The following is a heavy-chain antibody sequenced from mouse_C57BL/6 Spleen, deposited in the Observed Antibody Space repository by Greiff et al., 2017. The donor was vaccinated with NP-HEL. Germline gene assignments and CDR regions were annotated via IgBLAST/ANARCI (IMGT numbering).Heavy chain of an antibody. CDR1: GYTFTDYY. CDR3: ARDYYGSSYGFDY. CDR2: IYPGSGNT. D-gene: IGHD1-1*01. J-gene: IGHJ2*01. V-gene: IGHV1-76*01. Sequence: VKLMESGAELVRPGASVKLSCKASGYTFTDYYINWVKQRPGQGLEWIARIYPGSGNTYYNEKFKGKATLTAEKSSSTAYMQLSSLTSEDSAVYCCARDYYGSSYGFDYWGQGTTLTVSS.